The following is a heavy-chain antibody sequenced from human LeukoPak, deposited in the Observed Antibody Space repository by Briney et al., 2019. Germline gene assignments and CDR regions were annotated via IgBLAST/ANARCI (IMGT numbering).Heavy chain of an antibody. V-gene: IGHV1-46*01. CDR2: INPSGGST. J-gene: IGHJ4*02. Sequence: ASVKVSRKASGYIFTNYYMHWVRQAPGQGLEWMGIINPSGGSTSYAQKFQGRVTMTRDTSTSTVYMELSSLRSEDTAVYFCARDLASSGYYWDWGQGTLVTVPS. CDR3: ARDLASSGYYWD. CDR1: GYIFTNYY. D-gene: IGHD3-22*01.